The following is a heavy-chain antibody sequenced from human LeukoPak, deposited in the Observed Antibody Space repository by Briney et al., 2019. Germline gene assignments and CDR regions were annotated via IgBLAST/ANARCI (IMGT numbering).Heavy chain of an antibody. J-gene: IGHJ6*03. CDR1: GGTFSSYA. D-gene: IGHD3-22*01. V-gene: IGHV1-69*05. CDR3: ARDSTLSRVITATTTYHYFYYIDV. Sequence: SVKVSCKASGGTFSSYAITWVRQAPGQGLEWIGGIIPVFQTPNYAQNFRGRVTITTDESTRTAYMELSSLRSEDTAIYYCARDSTLSRVITATTTYHYFYYIDVWGKGTTVTISS. CDR2: IIPVFQTP.